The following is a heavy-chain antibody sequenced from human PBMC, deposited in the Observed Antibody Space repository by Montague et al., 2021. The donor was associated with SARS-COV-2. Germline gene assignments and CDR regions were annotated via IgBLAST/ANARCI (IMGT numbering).Heavy chain of an antibody. D-gene: IGHD3-22*01. CDR2: ICYSGMA. V-gene: IGHV4-39*07. CDR3: ASTVHYYAHFDS. Sequence: SETLSLTCTVSGGSISSQTSCWGWVRLPPGKALESIGSICYSGMAHYTPSLKSRLILSLDTSKTHVSLKLRYVTAADTAVYYCASTVHYYAHFDSGGQGTLVSVSS. CDR1: GGSISSQTSC. J-gene: IGHJ4*02.